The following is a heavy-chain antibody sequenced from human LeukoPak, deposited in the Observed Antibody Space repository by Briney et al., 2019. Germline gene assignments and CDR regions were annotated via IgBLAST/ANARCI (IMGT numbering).Heavy chain of an antibody. CDR2: ISSSSSYI. CDR1: GFTFSSYS. Sequence: GGSLRLSCAASGFTFSSYSMNWVRQAPGKGLEWVSSISSSSSYIYYADSVKGRFTISRDNAKNSLYLQMNSLRAEDTAVYYCARGPLSYCSSTSCYGRFDYWGQGTLVTVSS. V-gene: IGHV3-21*01. D-gene: IGHD2-2*01. CDR3: ARGPLSYCSSTSCYGRFDY. J-gene: IGHJ4*02.